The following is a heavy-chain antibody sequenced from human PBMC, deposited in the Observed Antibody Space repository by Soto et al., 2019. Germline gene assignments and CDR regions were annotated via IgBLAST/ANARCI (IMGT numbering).Heavy chain of an antibody. CDR2: INIDGSST. J-gene: IGHJ4*02. CDR1: GFTFSSHW. Sequence: PVGSLRLSCAASGFTFSSHWMHWVRQAPGKGLVGVSRINIDGSSTTYADSVKGRFTISRDNAKNTLYLQMNSLRAEDTAVYYCARVSGTYGPFDYWGRGTLVTVSS. CDR3: ARVSGTYGPFDY. D-gene: IGHD3-10*01. V-gene: IGHV3-74*03.